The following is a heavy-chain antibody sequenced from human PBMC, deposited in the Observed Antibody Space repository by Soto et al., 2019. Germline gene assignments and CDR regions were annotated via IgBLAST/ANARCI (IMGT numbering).Heavy chain of an antibody. D-gene: IGHD3-22*01. CDR1: GGSISSYY. J-gene: IGHJ4*02. V-gene: IGHV4-38-2*02. CDR2: IYHSGST. Sequence: SETLSLTCTVSGGSISSYYWGWIRQPPGKGLEWIGSIYHSGSTYYNPSLKSRVTISVDTSKNQFSLKLSSVTAADTAVYYCARDGYDSSGYLTYWGQGTLVTAPQ. CDR3: ARDGYDSSGYLTY.